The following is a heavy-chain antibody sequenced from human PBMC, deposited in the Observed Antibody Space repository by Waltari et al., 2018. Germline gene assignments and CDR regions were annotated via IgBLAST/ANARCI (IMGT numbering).Heavy chain of an antibody. CDR2: ISDSDNSK. J-gene: IGHJ6*02. CDR3: VRDGLGSGRTRVDV. Sequence: EAQLVESGGGLVQPGGSLRRSCAASGFGFSRYSMNWVRQAPGKGLEWISYISDSDNSKFYAESVKGRFTVSRDNAKNSLHLEMNSLRAEDTATYYCVRDGLGSGRTRVDVWGQGTTVIVSS. CDR1: GFGFSRYS. V-gene: IGHV3-48*03. D-gene: IGHD2-2*01.